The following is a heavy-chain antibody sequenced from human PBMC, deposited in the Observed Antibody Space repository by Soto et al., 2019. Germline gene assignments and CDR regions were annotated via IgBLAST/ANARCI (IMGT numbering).Heavy chain of an antibody. CDR3: ARDRNSPGDFDY. CDR2: ILYDGSNK. Sequence: QVQLVESGGGVVQPGRSLRLSCAASGFTFSSYGMHSVRQAPGKGLEWVALILYDGSNKYYGDSVKGRFTISRDNPKNTLFLQMNSLRAEDTAVYYCARDRNSPGDFDYWGQGTLVTVSS. CDR1: GFTFSSYG. D-gene: IGHD4-17*01. J-gene: IGHJ4*02. V-gene: IGHV3-33*05.